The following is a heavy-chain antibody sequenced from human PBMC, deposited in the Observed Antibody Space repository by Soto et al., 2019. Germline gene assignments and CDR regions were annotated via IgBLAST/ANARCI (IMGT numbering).Heavy chain of an antibody. CDR1: GFIFRDYA. Sequence: VQLLESGGGLVQPGGSLRLSCAASGFIFRDYAMNWVRQAPGKGLEWVSDISGSGDSARYADSVKGRFTIYRDNSRNTLYLQINSLRVDVTAVYYCETARRGSGWSVCNFWGQGTLVTVSS. CDR3: ETARRGSGWSVCNF. CDR2: ISGSGDSA. J-gene: IGHJ4*02. D-gene: IGHD6-19*01. V-gene: IGHV3-23*01.